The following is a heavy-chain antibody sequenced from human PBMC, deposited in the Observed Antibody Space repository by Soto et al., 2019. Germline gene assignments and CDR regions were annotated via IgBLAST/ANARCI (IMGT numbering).Heavy chain of an antibody. Sequence: WGSLRLSCAASGFNFPRYWMSWVRQAPGKGLEWLATIKTDASEKKYVDSVKGRFTMSRDNAKNSVYLQRDSLRTEDTAVYYCARGSGYGAGNSVNHYIDYWGHGTLGTVSS. CDR1: GFNFPRYW. J-gene: IGHJ4*01. D-gene: IGHD2-15*01. V-gene: IGHV3-7*04. CDR2: IKTDASEK. CDR3: ARGSGYGAGNSVNHYIDY.